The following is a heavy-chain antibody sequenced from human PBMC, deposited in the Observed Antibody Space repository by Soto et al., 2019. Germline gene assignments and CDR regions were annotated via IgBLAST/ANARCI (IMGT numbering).Heavy chain of an antibody. V-gene: IGHV1-3*01. CDR1: GYTFTSYA. CDR3: ASHYYDILTGYSSFDY. CDR2: INAGNGNT. Sequence: QVQLVQSGAEVKKPGASVKVSCKASGYTFTSYAMHWVRQAPGQRLEWMGWINAGNGNTKYSQKFQGRVTITRDTSASTAYMELSSLRSEDTAVYYCASHYYDILTGYSSFDYWGQGTLVTVSS. J-gene: IGHJ4*02. D-gene: IGHD3-9*01.